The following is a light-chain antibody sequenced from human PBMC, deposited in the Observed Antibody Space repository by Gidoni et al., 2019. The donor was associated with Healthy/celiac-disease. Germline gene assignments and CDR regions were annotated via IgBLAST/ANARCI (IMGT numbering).Light chain of an antibody. J-gene: IGKJ2*01. CDR3: QQYYSTPYT. CDR2: WAS. Sequence: DIVMTQSPDSLAVSLGARATINCTSSQSVLYTSTNQNYLAWYQQKPGQPPRLLIYWASTREAGVPDRFSGSGSGTDFTLTSSSLQAEDVAVYYCQQYYSTPYTFGQGTKLEIK. V-gene: IGKV4-1*01. CDR1: QSVLYTSTNQNY.